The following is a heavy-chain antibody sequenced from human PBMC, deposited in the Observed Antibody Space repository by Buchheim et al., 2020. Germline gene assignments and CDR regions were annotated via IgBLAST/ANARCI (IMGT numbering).Heavy chain of an antibody. Sequence: QVQLVESGGGVVQPGRSLRLSCAASGFTFSSYAMHWVRQAPGKGLEWVAVISYDGSNKYYADSVQGRFTISRDNSKNTLYLQMNSLRAEDTAVYYCARYYYDSSGYYGLYGMDVWGQGTT. D-gene: IGHD3-22*01. CDR3: ARYYYDSSGYYGLYGMDV. V-gene: IGHV3-30*04. CDR2: ISYDGSNK. CDR1: GFTFSSYA. J-gene: IGHJ6*02.